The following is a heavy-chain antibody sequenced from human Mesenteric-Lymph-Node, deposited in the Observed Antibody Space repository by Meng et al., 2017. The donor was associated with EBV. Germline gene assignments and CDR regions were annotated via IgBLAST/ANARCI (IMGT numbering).Heavy chain of an antibody. CDR2: INPSGGT. CDR1: GGSFSGSF. CDR3: ARSTRGYSSSWFDY. V-gene: IGHV4-34*02. J-gene: IGHJ4*02. Sequence: VKLQQWSAGLSKPSETLSLTCAVYGGSFSGSFWSWIRQPPGKGLEWIGEINPSGGTNYSPSLKSRVTISLDTSKNQFSLKLSSVTAADTAVYYCARSTRGYSSSWFDYWSQGTLVTVSS. D-gene: IGHD6-13*01.